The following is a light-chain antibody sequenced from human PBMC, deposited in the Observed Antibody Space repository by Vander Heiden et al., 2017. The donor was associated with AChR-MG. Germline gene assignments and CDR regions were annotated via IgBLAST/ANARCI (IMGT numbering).Light chain of an antibody. CDR3: SSYPSSSTLEV. J-gene: IGLJ2*01. CDR1: SSDVGGYNY. Sequence: ALTPPATVSGSPGQSTNVSCTGTSSDVGGYNYVAWYQQNPGKAPELMIYDVVKRPSGVSNRFSGSKSGNTASLTISGLQAEDEADYYCSSYPSSSTLEVFGGGTKLTVL. V-gene: IGLV2-14*01. CDR2: DVV.